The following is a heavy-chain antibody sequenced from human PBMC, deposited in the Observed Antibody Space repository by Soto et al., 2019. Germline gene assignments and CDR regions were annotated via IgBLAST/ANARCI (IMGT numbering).Heavy chain of an antibody. V-gene: IGHV3-53*01. CDR3: ARDLHSSGLAFDY. D-gene: IGHD6-19*01. CDR1: GFTVSSNY. CDR2: IYSGGST. Sequence: SLRLSCAASGFTVSSNYMSWVRQAPGKGLEWVSVIYSGGSTYYADSVKGRFTISRDNSKNTLYLQMNSLRAEDTAVYYCARDLHSSGLAFDYWGQGTLVTVSS. J-gene: IGHJ4*02.